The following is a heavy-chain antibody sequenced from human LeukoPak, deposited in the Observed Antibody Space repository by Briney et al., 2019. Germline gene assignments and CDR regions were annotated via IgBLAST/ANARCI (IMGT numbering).Heavy chain of an antibody. J-gene: IGHJ6*03. CDR3: ARGTGYSYGYHYYYYYMDV. CDR1: GYTFTSYD. D-gene: IGHD5-18*01. V-gene: IGHV1-8*01. Sequence: ASVKVSCKASGYTFTSYDINWVRQATGQGLEWMGWMNPNSGNTGYAQKFQGRVTMTRNTSISTAYMELSSLRSEDTAVYYCARGTGYSYGYHYYYYYMDVWGKGTTVTVSS. CDR2: MNPNSGNT.